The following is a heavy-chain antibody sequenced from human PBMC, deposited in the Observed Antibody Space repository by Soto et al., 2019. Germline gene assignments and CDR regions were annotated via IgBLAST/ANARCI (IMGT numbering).Heavy chain of an antibody. V-gene: IGHV1-69*04. CDR1: AGTFSTYT. J-gene: IGHJ3*02. CDR2: IIPILGIA. D-gene: IGHD5-18*01. Sequence: GASVKVACKASAGTFSTYTISWVRQAPGQGLEWRGRIIPILGIANYAQKFQGRVTIPADKSTSTAYMELSSLRSEDTAVYYCARDKVDTAMVIDAFDIWGQGTTVTVSS. CDR3: ARDKVDTAMVIDAFDI.